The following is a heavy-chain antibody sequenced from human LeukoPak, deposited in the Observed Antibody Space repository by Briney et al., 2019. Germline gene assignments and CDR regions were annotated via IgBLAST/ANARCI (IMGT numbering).Heavy chain of an antibody. V-gene: IGHV4-39*01. J-gene: IGHJ4*02. CDR3: ARHESGSRLRDY. CDR1: GGSISSSSYY. Sequence: PSETLSLTCTVSGGSISSSSYYWGWIRQPPGKGLEWIGSIYYSGSTYYNPSLKSRVTISVDTSKNQFSLKLSSVTAADTAVYYCARHESGSRLRDYWGQGTLVTVSS. CDR2: IYYSGST. D-gene: IGHD1-26*01.